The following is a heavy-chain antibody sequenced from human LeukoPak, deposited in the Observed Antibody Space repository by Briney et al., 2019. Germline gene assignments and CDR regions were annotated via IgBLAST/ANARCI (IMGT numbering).Heavy chain of an antibody. CDR3: ARGGSGWYHWFDS. CDR1: GFTFSRYS. CDR2: ITTSSSYI. J-gene: IGHJ5*01. Sequence: GGSLRLSCAASGFTFSRYSMNWVRQAPGKGLEWVSSITTSSSYIYYVDSVKGRFTISRDNAKNSLSLQMNSLRAEDTAMYYCARGGSGWYHWFDSWGQGTLVTVSS. D-gene: IGHD6-19*01. V-gene: IGHV3-21*01.